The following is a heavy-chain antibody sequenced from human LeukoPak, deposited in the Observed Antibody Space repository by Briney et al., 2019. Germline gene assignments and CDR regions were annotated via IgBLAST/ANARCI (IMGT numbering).Heavy chain of an antibody. D-gene: IGHD3-10*01. V-gene: IGHV4-59*08. J-gene: IGHJ3*02. CDR2: IYYSGST. CDR1: GGSISSYY. Sequence: SETLSLTCTVSGGSISSYYWSWIRQPPGKGLEWIGYIYYSGSTNYNPSLKSRVTISVDTSKNQFSLKLSSVTAADTAVHYCARRRWGSGSYTGMAFDIWGQGTMVTVSS. CDR3: ARRRWGSGSYTGMAFDI.